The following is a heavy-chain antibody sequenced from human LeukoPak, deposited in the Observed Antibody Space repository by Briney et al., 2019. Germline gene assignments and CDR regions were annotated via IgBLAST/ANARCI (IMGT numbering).Heavy chain of an antibody. J-gene: IGHJ4*02. CDR1: GYTFTGYY. D-gene: IGHD4-17*01. V-gene: IGHV1-8*02. Sequence: ASVKVSCMASGYTFTGYYINWVRQATGQGLEWMGWMNPNSGNTGYAQKFQGRVTMTRNTSISTAYMELSSLRSEDTAVYYCARVLSYGDYESAYWGQGTLVTVSS. CDR3: ARVLSYGDYESAY. CDR2: MNPNSGNT.